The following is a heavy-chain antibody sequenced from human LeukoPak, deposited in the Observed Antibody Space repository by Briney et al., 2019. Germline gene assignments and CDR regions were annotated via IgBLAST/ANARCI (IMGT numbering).Heavy chain of an antibody. CDR1: GGSISSYY. CDR2: IYYSGST. CDR3: AREVVGIDY. J-gene: IGHJ4*02. D-gene: IGHD2-15*01. V-gene: IGHV4-59*01. Sequence: SETLSLTCTVSGGSISSYYWSWIRQPPGKGLEWIGYIYYSGSTNYNPSLKSRVTISVVTSKNQFSLKLSSVTAADTAVYYCAREVVGIDYWGQGTLVTVSS.